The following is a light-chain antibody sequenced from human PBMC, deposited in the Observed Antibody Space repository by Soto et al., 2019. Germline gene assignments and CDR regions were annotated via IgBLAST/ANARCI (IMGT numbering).Light chain of an antibody. V-gene: IGLV2-14*01. CDR3: ISYTSSSTLLYV. CDR1: SSDVGGYNY. CDR2: DVS. J-gene: IGLJ1*01. Sequence: QSALTQPASVSGSPGPSITISCTGTSSDVGGYNYVSWYQQHSGKAPKLMLYDVSHRPSGVSNRFSGSKSGNTAFLTISGLQAEDEADYYCISYTSSSTLLYVFGTGTKLTVL.